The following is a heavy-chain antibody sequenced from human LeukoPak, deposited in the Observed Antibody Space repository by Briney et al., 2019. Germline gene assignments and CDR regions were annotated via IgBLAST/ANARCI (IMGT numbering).Heavy chain of an antibody. V-gene: IGHV1-2*02. D-gene: IGHD1-26*01. CDR2: INPNSGGT. Sequence: ASVKVSCKASGYTFTGYYMHWVRQAPGQGLEWMGWINPNSGGTNYAQKFRGRVTMTRDTSISTAYMELSRLRSDDTAVYYCARLRGYSGSYSNWFDSWGQGTLVTVLS. J-gene: IGHJ5*01. CDR1: GYTFTGYY. CDR3: ARLRGYSGSYSNWFDS.